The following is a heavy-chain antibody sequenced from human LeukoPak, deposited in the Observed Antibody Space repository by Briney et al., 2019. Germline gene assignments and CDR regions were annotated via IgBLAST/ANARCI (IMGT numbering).Heavy chain of an antibody. J-gene: IGHJ4*02. V-gene: IGHV3-21*01. CDR1: GFTFSSYS. Sequence: PGGSLRPSCAASGFTFSSYSMNWVHQAPGKGLEWVSSISSSSSYIYYADSVKGRFTISRDNAKNSLYLQMNSLRAEDTAVYYCAREEYSSGWYYFDYWGQGTLVTVSS. CDR3: AREEYSSGWYYFDY. D-gene: IGHD6-19*01. CDR2: ISSSSSYI.